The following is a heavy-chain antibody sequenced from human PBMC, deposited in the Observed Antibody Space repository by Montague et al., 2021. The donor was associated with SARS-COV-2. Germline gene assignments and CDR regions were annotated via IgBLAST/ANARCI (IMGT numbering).Heavy chain of an antibody. CDR3: ARIWVIYHRNAFDI. CDR2: IDWDDDK. V-gene: IGHV2-70*11. J-gene: IGHJ3*02. Sequence: PALVKPTQTLTLTCTFSGFSLSTSGMCVSWIRQPPGKALEWLARIDWDDDKYYSTYLKTRLTISQDTSKNQVVLTMTNMDPVDTAKYYCARIWVIYHRNAFDIWGQGTMVTVSS. CDR1: GFSLSTSGMC. D-gene: IGHD2-2*02.